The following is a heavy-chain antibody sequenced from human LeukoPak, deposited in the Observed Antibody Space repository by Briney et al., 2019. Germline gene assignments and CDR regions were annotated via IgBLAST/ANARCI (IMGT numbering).Heavy chain of an antibody. J-gene: IGHJ4*02. Sequence: HPGGSLRLSCAASGFTFSSYWMHWVRQAPGKGLVWVSRINGDGSSTSYADSVKGRFTISRDNAKNTLYLQMNSLRAEDTAVYYCAIGGLSNYVPTIDYWGQGTLVTVSS. CDR1: GFTFSSYW. D-gene: IGHD1-7*01. CDR2: INGDGSST. V-gene: IGHV3-74*01. CDR3: AIGGLSNYVPTIDY.